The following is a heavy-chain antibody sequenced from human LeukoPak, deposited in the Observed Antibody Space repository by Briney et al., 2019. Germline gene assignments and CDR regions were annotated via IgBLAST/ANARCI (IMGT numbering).Heavy chain of an antibody. CDR3: ARHTPSTGSDY. J-gene: IGHJ4*02. CDR1: GYSFTSYW. CDR2: ICPGDSDT. D-gene: IGHD4-17*01. V-gene: IGHV5-51*01. Sequence: GESLEISCQGSGYSFTSYWIGWVRQMPGKGLEWMGIICPGDSDTRYSPSFQGQVTISADKSISTAYLQWSSLKASDTAMYYCARHTPSTGSDYWGQGTLVTVSS.